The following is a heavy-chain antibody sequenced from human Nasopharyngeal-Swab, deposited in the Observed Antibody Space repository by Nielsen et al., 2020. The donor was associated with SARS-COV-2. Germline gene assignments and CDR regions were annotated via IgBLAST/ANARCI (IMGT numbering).Heavy chain of an antibody. Sequence: ASVKVSCKVSGCTLTELSMHWVRQAPGKGLEWMGGFDPEDGETIYAQKFQGRVTMTGDTSTDTAYMELSSLRSEDTAVYYCAFRWWRSSWYGDYWGQGTLVTVSS. J-gene: IGHJ4*02. V-gene: IGHV1-24*01. CDR1: GCTLTELS. D-gene: IGHD6-13*01. CDR2: FDPEDGET. CDR3: AFRWWRSSWYGDY.